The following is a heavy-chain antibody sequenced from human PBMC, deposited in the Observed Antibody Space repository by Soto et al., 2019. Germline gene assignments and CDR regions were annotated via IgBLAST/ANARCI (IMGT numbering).Heavy chain of an antibody. J-gene: IGHJ4*02. CDR1: GFTFSSYA. D-gene: IGHD1-26*01. V-gene: IGHV3-23*01. CDR2: ISGSGGST. CDR3: AKASYSGIPTDHFDY. Sequence: EVQLLESGGGLVQPGGSLRLSCAGSGFTFSSYAMSWVRQAPGKGLEWVSGISGSGGSTYYADSVKGRFTISRDNSKNTLYLQMNRLSAEDTAVYYCAKASYSGIPTDHFDYWGQGTLVTVSS.